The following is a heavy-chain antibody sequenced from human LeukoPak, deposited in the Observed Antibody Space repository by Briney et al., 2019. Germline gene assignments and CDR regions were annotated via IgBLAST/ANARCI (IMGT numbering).Heavy chain of an antibody. CDR1: GFTFDDYT. CDR2: ISWDGGST. V-gene: IGHV3-43*01. D-gene: IGHD2-2*01. Sequence: GGSLRLSCAASGFTFDDYTMHWGRQAPGKGLEWVSLISWDGGSTYYADSVKGRFTISRDNSKNTLYLQMNSLRAEDTAVYYCAKIRYCSSTSCYLHAFDIWGQGTMVTVSA. J-gene: IGHJ3*02. CDR3: AKIRYCSSTSCYLHAFDI.